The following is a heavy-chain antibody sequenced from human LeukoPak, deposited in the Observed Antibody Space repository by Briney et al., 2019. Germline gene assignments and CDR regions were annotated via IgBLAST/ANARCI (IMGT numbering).Heavy chain of an antibody. J-gene: IGHJ3*02. CDR3: ARSRVVYYDSSRYYGGRIDAFDI. CDR1: GYTLTGYY. D-gene: IGHD3-22*01. V-gene: IGHV1-2*02. Sequence: GASVKVSCKASGYTLTGYYMLWVRQAPGQGLEWMGWINPNSGGTNYAQKFQGRVTMTRDTSISTAYMELSRLRSGDTAVYYCARSRVVYYDSSRYYGGRIDAFDIWGQGTMVTVSS. CDR2: INPNSGGT.